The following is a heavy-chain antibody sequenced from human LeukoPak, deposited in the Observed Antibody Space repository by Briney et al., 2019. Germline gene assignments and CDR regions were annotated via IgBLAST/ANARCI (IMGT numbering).Heavy chain of an antibody. J-gene: IGHJ4*02. V-gene: IGHV4-34*01. CDR1: GGSFSGYY. CDR2: INHSGST. CDR3: ARQDGYNSLRIDY. D-gene: IGHD5-24*01. Sequence: SETLSLTCAVYGGSFSGYYWSWIRQPPGKGLGWIGEINHSGSTNYNPSLKSRVTISVDTSKNQFSLKLSSVTAADTAVYYCARQDGYNSLRIDYWGQGTLVTVSS.